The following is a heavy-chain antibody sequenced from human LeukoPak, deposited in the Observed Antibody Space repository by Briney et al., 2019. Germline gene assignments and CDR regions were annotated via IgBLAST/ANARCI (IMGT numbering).Heavy chain of an antibody. CDR2: INPNSGGT. V-gene: IGHV1-2*02. CDR3: ASYYYDSSGFVH. CDR1: GYTFTGYY. Sequence: ASVKVSCKASGYTFTGYYMHWVRQAPGQGLEWMGWINPNSGGTNYSQKFQGRVTMTRDTTISTAYMELSRLRSDDTAVYYCASYYYDSSGFVHWGQGTLVTVSS. D-gene: IGHD3-22*01. J-gene: IGHJ4*02.